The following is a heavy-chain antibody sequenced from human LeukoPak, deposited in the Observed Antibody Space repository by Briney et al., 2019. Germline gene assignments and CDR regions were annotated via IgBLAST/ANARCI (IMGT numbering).Heavy chain of an antibody. CDR1: GGSISSYY. D-gene: IGHD7-27*01. V-gene: IGHV4-59*12. Sequence: SETLSLTCTVSGGSISSYYWSWIRQPPGKGLEWIGYIYYSGSTNYNPSLKSRVTISLDTSKNQFSLRLSSLTAADTAVYYCARDRLSLGAFDIWGQGTMVTVSS. J-gene: IGHJ3*02. CDR2: IYYSGST. CDR3: ARDRLSLGAFDI.